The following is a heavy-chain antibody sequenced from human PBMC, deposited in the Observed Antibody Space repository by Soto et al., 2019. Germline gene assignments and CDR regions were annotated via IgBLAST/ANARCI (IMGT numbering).Heavy chain of an antibody. D-gene: IGHD3-22*01. CDR2: IIPIFGTA. CDR3: ARVSYYDSSGVFDY. J-gene: IGHJ4*02. Sequence: QVQLVQSGAAVKQPGSSVKVSCKASGGTFSSYAISWVRQAPGPVLEWMGGIIPIFGTANSAQQFQGRVTMTADESTSTAYMELSSLRSEDTAVYYCARVSYYDSSGVFDYWGQGTLVTVSS. CDR1: GGTFSSYA. V-gene: IGHV1-69*01.